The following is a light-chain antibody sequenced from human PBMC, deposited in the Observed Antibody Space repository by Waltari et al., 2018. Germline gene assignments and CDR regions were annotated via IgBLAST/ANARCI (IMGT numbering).Light chain of an antibody. Sequence: QLVLAQSPSASASLGASVKLTCTLSSGHSSYAIAWHQNQPEKGPRYLMKVNGDGSHSKGDGIPDRFSGSSAGAERYLTISSRQSEDEADYICQTYDTGSWVFGGGTKLTVL. V-gene: IGLV4-69*01. CDR3: QTYDTGSWV. CDR1: SGHSSYA. CDR2: VNGDGSH. J-gene: IGLJ3*02.